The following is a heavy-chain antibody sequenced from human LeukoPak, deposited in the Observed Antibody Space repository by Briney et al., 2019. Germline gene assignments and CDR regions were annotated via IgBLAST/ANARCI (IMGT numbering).Heavy chain of an antibody. J-gene: IGHJ4*02. D-gene: IGHD6-13*01. V-gene: IGHV3-30*18. CDR2: ISYDGSNK. CDR1: GFTFSSYG. CDR3: AKDRGSSWYYFDY. Sequence: GGSLRLSCAASGFTFSSYGMHWVRQAPGKGLEWVAVISYDGSNKYYADSVKGRFTISRDNSKNTLYLQMNSLRTEDTAVYYCAKDRGSSWYYFDYWGQGTLVTVSS.